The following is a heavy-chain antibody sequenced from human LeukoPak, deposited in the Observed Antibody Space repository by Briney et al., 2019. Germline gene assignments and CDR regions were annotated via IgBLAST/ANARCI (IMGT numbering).Heavy chain of an antibody. CDR3: ARDRASSVSRLVW. V-gene: IGHV1-18*01. D-gene: IGHD2-2*01. CDR1: GYTFTNYG. CDR2: ISAYNGVT. Sequence: ASVKVSCKASGYTFTNYGISWVRQAPAQGLEWMGWISAYNGVTNCAQKCQGRVTMNTDTSASTAYMELRRLESDDTAVYYCARDRASSVSRLVWWGKGTLVIVS. J-gene: IGHJ4*02.